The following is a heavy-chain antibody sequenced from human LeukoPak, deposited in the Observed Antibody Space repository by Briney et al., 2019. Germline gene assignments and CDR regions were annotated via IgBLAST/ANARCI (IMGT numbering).Heavy chain of an antibody. CDR2: ISSSSTYI. CDR1: GFTFSSDS. D-gene: IGHD3-16*01. Sequence: GGSLRLSCAASGFTFSSDSMNWVRQAPGKGLEWVSSISSSSTYIYYADSVKGRFTISRDNAKNSLYLQMNSLRAEDTAVYYCARDLTWSTFDCWGQGTLVTVSS. J-gene: IGHJ4*02. V-gene: IGHV3-21*01. CDR3: ARDLTWSTFDC.